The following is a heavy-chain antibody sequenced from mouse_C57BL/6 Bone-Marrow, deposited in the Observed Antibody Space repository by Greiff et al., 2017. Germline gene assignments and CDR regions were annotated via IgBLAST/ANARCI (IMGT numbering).Heavy chain of an antibody. Sequence: QVQLQQSGAALVKPGASVKLSCQASGYTFTEYTLHWVKQRSGQGLEWIGWFYPGSGSIKYNEKFTDTATLTADKSSSTGYMEVSRLTSEDFAVDFCASHEGTLYFFDYWGQGTPLTVSS. J-gene: IGHJ2*01. D-gene: IGHD3-3*01. CDR1: GYTFTEYT. CDR3: ASHEGTLYFFDY. CDR2: FYPGSGSI. V-gene: IGHV1-62-2*01.